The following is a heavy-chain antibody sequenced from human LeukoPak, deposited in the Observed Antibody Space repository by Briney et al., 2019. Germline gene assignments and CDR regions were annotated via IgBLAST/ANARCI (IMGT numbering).Heavy chain of an antibody. CDR1: GFTFNSYA. Sequence: GGSLRLSCAASGFTFNSYAMSWVRQAPEKGLEWVATISGSGGGTYYADSAKGRFTISRDNARNLLFLQMNGLRAEDTAVYYCARGRSITLLRGVAMSDGFDIWGQGAMVAVSS. V-gene: IGHV3-23*01. CDR2: ISGSGGGT. J-gene: IGHJ3*02. CDR3: ARGRSITLLRGVAMSDGFDI. D-gene: IGHD3-10*01.